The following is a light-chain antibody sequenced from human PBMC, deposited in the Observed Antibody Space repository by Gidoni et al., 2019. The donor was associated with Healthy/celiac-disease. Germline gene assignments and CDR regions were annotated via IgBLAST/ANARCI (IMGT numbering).Light chain of an antibody. CDR1: QTISIY. CDR2: AAS. Sequence: IQMPQSPSSLSASVGDRVTITCRASQTISIYLNWYQQKPGKAPELLIYAASNLQSGVPSRCSGSGSGTEFTLTISSRQPEDCATYYCQQSYRTPITFGQGTRLEIK. CDR3: QQSYRTPIT. V-gene: IGKV1-39*01. J-gene: IGKJ5*01.